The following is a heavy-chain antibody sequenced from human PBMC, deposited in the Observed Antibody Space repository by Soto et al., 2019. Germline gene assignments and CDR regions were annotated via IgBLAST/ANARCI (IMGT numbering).Heavy chain of an antibody. J-gene: IGHJ5*02. V-gene: IGHV4-31*03. D-gene: IGHD3-22*01. CDR1: GGSISSGGYY. CDR3: ARDYYDSSGYLLFDP. Sequence: QVQLQESGPGLVKPSQTLSLTCTVSGGSISSGGYYWSWILQHPGKGLEWIGYIYYSGSTYYNPSLKSRVTISVDTSKNQFSLKLSSVTAADTAVYYCARDYYDSSGYLLFDPWGQGTLVTVSS. CDR2: IYYSGST.